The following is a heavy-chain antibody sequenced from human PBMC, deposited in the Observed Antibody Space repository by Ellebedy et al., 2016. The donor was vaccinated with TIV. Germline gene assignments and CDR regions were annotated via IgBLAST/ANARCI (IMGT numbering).Heavy chain of an antibody. Sequence: GESLKISXAASGFTFSDFGMHWVRQAPGKGLEWVAVISYDGTNEFSRDSVKGRFTISRDNSKNTLFLQMNSLGVDDTAVYYCAKDGATGTTGGMDVWGQGTTVTVSS. V-gene: IGHV3-30*18. D-gene: IGHD1-1*01. CDR2: ISYDGTNE. CDR3: AKDGATGTTGGMDV. CDR1: GFTFSDFG. J-gene: IGHJ6*02.